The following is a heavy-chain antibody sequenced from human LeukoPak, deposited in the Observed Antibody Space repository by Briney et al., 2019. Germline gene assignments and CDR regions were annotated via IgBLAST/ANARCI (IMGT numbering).Heavy chain of an antibody. CDR2: INPNSGDT. CDR1: GYTFTGYY. Sequence: ASVKVSCKASGYTFTGYYMHWVRQAPGQGLEWMGWINPNSGDTNYAQKFQGRVTMTRDTSISTAYMELSRLRSDDTAVYYCARGGYNWNDEADYWGQGTLVTVSS. CDR3: ARGGYNWNDEADY. V-gene: IGHV1-2*02. J-gene: IGHJ4*02. D-gene: IGHD1-1*01.